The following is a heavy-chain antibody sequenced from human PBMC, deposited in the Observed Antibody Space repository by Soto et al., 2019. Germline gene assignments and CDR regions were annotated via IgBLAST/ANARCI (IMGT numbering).Heavy chain of an antibody. V-gene: IGHV3-30*02. J-gene: IGHJ6*01. CDR2: IGSDGRLF. CDR1: GFTFSGYD. Sequence: GGSLRLSCGASGFTFSGYDMHWVRQGPGKGLEWVAHIGSDGRLFNYGHTVKGRFTISIDNYKNPLYLEMSILRGEDTAVYYYSKEEGPPYNGLDVWGRGTTVTVSS. CDR3: SKEEGPPYNGLDV.